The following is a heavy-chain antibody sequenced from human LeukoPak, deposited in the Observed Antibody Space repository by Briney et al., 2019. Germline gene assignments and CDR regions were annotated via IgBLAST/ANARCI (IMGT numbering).Heavy chain of an antibody. J-gene: IGHJ4*02. D-gene: IGHD3-22*01. CDR1: GGTFSSYA. CDR3: AAPQYYYDSSGYPLTY. Sequence: ASVKVSCKASGGTFSSYAASWVRQAPGPGLDWMGGIIPIFGTANYAQKFQGRVTITADESTSTAYMELSSLRSEDTAVYYCAAPQYYYDSSGYPLTYWGQGTLVTVSS. CDR2: IIPIFGTA. V-gene: IGHV1-69*13.